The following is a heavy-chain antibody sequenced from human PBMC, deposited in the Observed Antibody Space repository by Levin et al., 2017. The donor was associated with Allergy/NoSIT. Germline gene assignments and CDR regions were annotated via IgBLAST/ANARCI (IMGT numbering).Heavy chain of an antibody. CDR2: ISRDGSET. V-gene: IGHV3-74*01. J-gene: IGHJ4*02. D-gene: IGHD2-8*01. Sequence: GGSLRLSCVASGISFSTSWMHWVRRVPGKGLLWVSRISRDGSETYYADSVKGRFTISRDNAENTLYLQMNNLRVDDTAEYFCARVDGVDYWGRGILVTVSS. CDR1: GISFSTSW. CDR3: ARVDGVDY.